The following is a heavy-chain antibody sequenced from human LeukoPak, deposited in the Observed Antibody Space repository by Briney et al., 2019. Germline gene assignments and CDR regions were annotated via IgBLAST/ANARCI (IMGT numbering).Heavy chain of an antibody. CDR3: ARDLSVRTWFGEVVNDY. V-gene: IGHV1-18*01. CDR1: GYTFTSYG. Sequence: GASVKVSCKASGYTFTSYGISWVRQAPGQGLEWMGWISAYNGNTNYAQKLQGRVTMTTDTSTSTAYMELRSLRSDDTAVYYCARDLSVRTWFGEVVNDYWGLGTLVTVSS. J-gene: IGHJ4*02. D-gene: IGHD3-10*01. CDR2: ISAYNGNT.